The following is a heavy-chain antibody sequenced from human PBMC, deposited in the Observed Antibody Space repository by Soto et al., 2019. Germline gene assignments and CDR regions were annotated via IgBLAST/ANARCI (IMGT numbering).Heavy chain of an antibody. CDR2: ISGSGGST. Sequence: GGSLRLSCAASGFTFSSYAMSWVRQAPGKGLEWVSAISGSGGSTYYADSVKGRFTISRDNSKNTLYLQMNSLRAEDTAVYYCAKVPIDCSGGSCSYYYYYYMDVWGKGTTVTVSS. D-gene: IGHD2-15*01. V-gene: IGHV3-23*01. J-gene: IGHJ6*03. CDR3: AKVPIDCSGGSCSYYYYYYMDV. CDR1: GFTFSSYA.